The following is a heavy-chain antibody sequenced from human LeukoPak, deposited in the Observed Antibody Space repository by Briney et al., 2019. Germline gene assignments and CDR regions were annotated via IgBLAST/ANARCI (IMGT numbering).Heavy chain of an antibody. V-gene: IGHV3-74*01. CDR3: ARDDAFRGVAMDV. CDR1: GFTFSGYW. J-gene: IGHJ6*01. D-gene: IGHD3-16*01. CDR2: LNTDGSST. Sequence: GGSLRLSCAASGFTFSGYWMHWVRQVPGKGLVWVSRLNTDGSSTSYADSVKGRFTISRDNAMNTLYLQMNSLRAEDTAVYYCARDDAFRGVAMDVWGQGTTVTVS.